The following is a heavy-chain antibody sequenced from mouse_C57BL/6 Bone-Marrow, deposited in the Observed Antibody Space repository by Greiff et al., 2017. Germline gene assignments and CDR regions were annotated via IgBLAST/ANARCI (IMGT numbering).Heavy chain of an antibody. CDR1: GYAFSSSW. CDR2: LYPGDGDT. Sequence: QVQLQQSGPELVKPGASVKISCKASGYAFSSSWMNWVKQRPGKGLEWIGRLYPGDGDTNYNGKFKGKVTLAGDKSSSTAYMQLSSLTSEDSAVYFCASTVVASHWGQGTTLTVSS. J-gene: IGHJ2*01. D-gene: IGHD1-1*01. V-gene: IGHV1-82*01. CDR3: ASTVVASH.